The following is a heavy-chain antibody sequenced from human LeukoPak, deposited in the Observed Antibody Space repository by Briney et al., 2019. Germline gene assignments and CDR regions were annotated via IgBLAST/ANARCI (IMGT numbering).Heavy chain of an antibody. Sequence: GGSLRLSCAASGFTFSSYAMSCVRQAPGKGLEWVSAISGSGGSTYYADSVKGRFTISRDNSKNTLYLQMNSLRAEDTAVYYCAKAAYCGGDCPGNAFDIWGQGTMVTVSS. CDR2: ISGSGGST. D-gene: IGHD2-21*02. CDR3: AKAAYCGGDCPGNAFDI. V-gene: IGHV3-23*01. CDR1: GFTFSSYA. J-gene: IGHJ3*02.